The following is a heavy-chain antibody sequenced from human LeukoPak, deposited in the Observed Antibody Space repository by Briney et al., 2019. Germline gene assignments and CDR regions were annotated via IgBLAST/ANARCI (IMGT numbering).Heavy chain of an antibody. D-gene: IGHD3-10*02. V-gene: IGHV3-33*01. CDR2: IWYDGSNK. Sequence: PGGSLRLSCAASGFTFSNYGMHWVRQAPGKGLEWVAVIWYDGSNKYYADSVKGRFTISRDNTKNTQYLQMNSLRAEDTAVYYCARGGKQYVAGMDVWRQGTTVIVSS. J-gene: IGHJ6*02. CDR3: ARGGKQYVAGMDV. CDR1: GFTFSNYG.